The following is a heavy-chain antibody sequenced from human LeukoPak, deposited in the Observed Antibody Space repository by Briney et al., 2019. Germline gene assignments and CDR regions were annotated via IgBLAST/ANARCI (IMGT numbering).Heavy chain of an antibody. CDR3: ARATYYDFWSGYPNYYYYYMDV. J-gene: IGHJ6*03. D-gene: IGHD3-3*01. CDR1: GGTFSSYA. Sequence: GSSVKVSCKASGGTFSSYAISRVRQAPGQGLEWMGGIIPIFGTANYAQKFQGRATITTDESTSTAYMELSSLRSEDTAVYYCARATYYDFWSGYPNYYYYYMDVWGKGTTVTVSS. CDR2: IIPIFGTA. V-gene: IGHV1-69*05.